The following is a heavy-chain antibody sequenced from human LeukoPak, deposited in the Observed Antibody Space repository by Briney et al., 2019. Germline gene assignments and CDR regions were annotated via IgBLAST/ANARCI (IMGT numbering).Heavy chain of an antibody. CDR1: GGSISSGSYY. V-gene: IGHV4-61*02. CDR2: IYTSGST. J-gene: IGHJ6*03. D-gene: IGHD3-10*01. CDR3: ARHWSTMVQGKGYYYMDV. Sequence: SETLSLTCTVSGGSISSGSYYWSWIRQPAGKGLEWIGRIYTSGSTNYNPSLKSRVTISVDTSKNQFSLKLSPVTAADTAVYYCARHWSTMVQGKGYYYMDVWGKGTTVTISS.